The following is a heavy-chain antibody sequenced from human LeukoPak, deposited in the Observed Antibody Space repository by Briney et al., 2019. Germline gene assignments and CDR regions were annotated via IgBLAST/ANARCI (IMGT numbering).Heavy chain of an antibody. CDR1: GYSFTSYW. V-gene: IGHV5-51*01. CDR2: IYPGDSDT. D-gene: IGHD2-2*01. CDR3: ATGGYCSSTSCYDFFDY. Sequence: GASLKISCKGSGYSFTSYWIGWGRPMPGKGLEWMGIIYPGDSDTRYSPSFQGQVTISADKSISTAYLQWSSLKASDTAMYYCATGGYCSSTSCYDFFDYWGQGTLVTVSS. J-gene: IGHJ4*02.